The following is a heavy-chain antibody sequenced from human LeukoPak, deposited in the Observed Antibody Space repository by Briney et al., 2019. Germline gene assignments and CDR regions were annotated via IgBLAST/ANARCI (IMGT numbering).Heavy chain of an antibody. V-gene: IGHV4-34*01. CDR1: GGSFSGYY. D-gene: IGHD3-22*01. J-gene: IGHJ5*02. CDR2: INHSGST. Sequence: SETLSLTCAVYGGSFSGYYWSWIRQPPGKGLEWIGEINHSGSTNYNPSLKSRVTISVDTSKNQFSLKLSSVTAADTAVYYCARGPTYYYVSSGYPWGQGTLVSVSS. CDR3: ARGPTYYYVSSGYP.